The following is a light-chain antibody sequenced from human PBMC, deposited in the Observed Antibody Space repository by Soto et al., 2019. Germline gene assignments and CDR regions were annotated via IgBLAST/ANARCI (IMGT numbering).Light chain of an antibody. CDR2: DVS. J-gene: IGLJ3*02. V-gene: IGLV2-14*03. Sequence: QSALTQPASVSGSRGQSITISCTGTSSDVGAYNFVSWYQQHPGKLPKLMIFDVSRRPSGVPDRFSGSKSGTSASLAITGLQAEDEADYYCQSYDSSLSGPGVFGGGTKLTVL. CDR3: QSYDSSLSGPGV. CDR1: SSDVGAYNF.